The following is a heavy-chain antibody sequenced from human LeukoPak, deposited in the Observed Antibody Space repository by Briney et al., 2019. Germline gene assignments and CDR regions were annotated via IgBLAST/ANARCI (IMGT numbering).Heavy chain of an antibody. Sequence: SETLSLTCTVSGGSISSGNYYWNWIRQPPGKGLEWIGYIYHSGSTYYNPSLKSRVTISVDRSKNQFSLKLSSVTAADTAVYYCARDIKYDSSPGYFDYGGRGPLVTVSS. CDR2: IYHSGST. J-gene: IGHJ4*02. V-gene: IGHV4-30-2*01. CDR3: ARDIKYDSSPGYFDY. D-gene: IGHD6-6*01. CDR1: GGSISSGNYY.